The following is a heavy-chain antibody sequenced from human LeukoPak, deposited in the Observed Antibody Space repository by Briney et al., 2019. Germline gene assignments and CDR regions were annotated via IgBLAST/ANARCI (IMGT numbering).Heavy chain of an antibody. V-gene: IGHV4-39*01. CDR1: GGSVSGTTFY. CDR3: ARGYGSGNNWFDP. D-gene: IGHD3-10*01. Sequence: SETLSLTCTVSGGSVSGTTFYWGWIRQPPGEGLEWIGSIHYSGNTYYIPSLKSRVTISVDASKNQFSLKLSSVTAADTAVYYCARGYGSGNNWFDPWGQGTLVTVSS. J-gene: IGHJ5*02. CDR2: IHYSGNT.